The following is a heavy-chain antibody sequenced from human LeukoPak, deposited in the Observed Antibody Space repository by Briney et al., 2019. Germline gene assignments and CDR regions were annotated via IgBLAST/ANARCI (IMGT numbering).Heavy chain of an antibody. J-gene: IGHJ5*02. CDR1: NGSFGGYH. CDR2: ITYGGAT. CDR3: VRGRYCSSASCYDWFDP. Sequence: SETLSLTCAVYNGSFGGYHWNWIRRPPGKRLEWIGEITYGGATNYNPSLRSRVTMSVDTSKKQFSLKLTSLTAADTAVYYCVRGRYCSSASCYDWFDPWGPGTNVSVSS. V-gene: IGHV4-34*01. D-gene: IGHD2-2*01.